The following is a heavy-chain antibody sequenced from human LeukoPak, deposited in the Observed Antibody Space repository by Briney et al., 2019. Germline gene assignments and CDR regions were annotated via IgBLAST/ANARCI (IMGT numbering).Heavy chain of an antibody. J-gene: IGHJ6*02. CDR1: GFNLSDYY. CDR3: ARDSGYEPINYYYYYGMDV. CDR2: ISSSGSTI. D-gene: IGHD5-12*01. Sequence: GGSLRLSCVACGFNLSDYYMNWIRQAPGKGLEWVSYISSSGSTIYYADSVKGRFTISRDNAKNSLYLQMNSLRAEDTAVYYCARDSGYEPINYYYYYGMDVWGQGTTVTVSS. V-gene: IGHV3-11*01.